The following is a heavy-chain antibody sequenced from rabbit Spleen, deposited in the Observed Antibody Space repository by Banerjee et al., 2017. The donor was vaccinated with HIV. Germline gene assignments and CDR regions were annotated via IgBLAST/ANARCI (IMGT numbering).Heavy chain of an antibody. V-gene: IGHV1S40*01. J-gene: IGHJ6*01. CDR3: ARDTSSSFSSYGMDL. CDR2: IDTGSSGFT. CDR1: GVCFSVSSY. D-gene: IGHD1-1*01. Sequence: QSLEESGGDLVKPGASLTLTCIASGVCFSVSSYICWVRQAPGKGLEWIACIDTGSSGFTYFASWAKGRFTISKTSSTTVTLQMTSLTAADTATYFCARDTSSSFSSYGMDLWGPGTLVTVS.